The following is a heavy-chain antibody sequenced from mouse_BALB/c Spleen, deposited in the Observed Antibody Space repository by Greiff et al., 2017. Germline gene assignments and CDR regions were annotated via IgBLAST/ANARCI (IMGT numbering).Heavy chain of an antibody. D-gene: IGHD1-1*01. J-gene: IGHJ2*01. CDR2: IDPETGGT. CDR1: GYTFTDYE. V-gene: IGHV1-15*01. CDR3: TRRLITTVVASFDY. Sequence: QVQLKQSGAELVRPGASVTLSCKASGYTFTDYEMHWVKQTPVHGLEWIGAIDPETGGTAYNQKFKGKATLTADKSSSTAYMELRSLTSEDSAVYYCTRRLITTVVASFDYWGQGTTLTVSS.